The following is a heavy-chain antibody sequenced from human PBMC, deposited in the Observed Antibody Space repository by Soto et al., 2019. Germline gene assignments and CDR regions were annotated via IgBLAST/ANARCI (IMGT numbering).Heavy chain of an antibody. J-gene: IGHJ4*02. Sequence: SETLSLTCAVSGGSFSGYYWSWIRQPPGKGLEWIGEINYSGSTNYNPSLKSRVTISVDTSKNQFSLKLSSVTAADTAVYYCARQGSGWYEGFFDYWGQGTLVTVSS. CDR2: INYSGST. CDR3: ARQGSGWYEGFFDY. CDR1: GGSFSGYY. D-gene: IGHD6-19*01. V-gene: IGHV4-34*01.